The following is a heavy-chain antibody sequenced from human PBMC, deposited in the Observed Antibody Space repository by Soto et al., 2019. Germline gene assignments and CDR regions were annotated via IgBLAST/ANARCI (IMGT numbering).Heavy chain of an antibody. D-gene: IGHD3-10*01. V-gene: IGHV3-15*01. CDR2: IKSKTDGGTT. CDR3: TTGDITMVRGVPYGMDV. CDR1: GFTFSNAW. Sequence: GGSLRLSCAASGFTFSNAWMSWVRQAPGKGLEWVGRIKSKTDGGTTDYAAPVKGRFTISRDDSKNTLYLQMNSLKTEDTAVYYCTTGDITMVRGVPYGMDVWGQGTTVTGSS. J-gene: IGHJ6*02.